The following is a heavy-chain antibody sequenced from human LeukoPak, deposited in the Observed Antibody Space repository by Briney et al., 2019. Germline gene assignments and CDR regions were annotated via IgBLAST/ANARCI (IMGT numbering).Heavy chain of an antibody. V-gene: IGHV3-15*01. J-gene: IGHJ4*02. D-gene: IGHD3-10*01. CDR2: IKSKTDGGTT. CDR3: TTDQSLSYYDSGSYGNHY. CDR1: GFTIRNAW. Sequence: KAGGSLRLSCAASGFTIRNAWMSWVRQAPGKGLEWVGRIKSKTDGGTTDYAAPVKGRFTISRGDSKNTLYLQMNSLKTEDTAVYYCTTDQSLSYYDSGSYGNHYWGQGTLVTVSS.